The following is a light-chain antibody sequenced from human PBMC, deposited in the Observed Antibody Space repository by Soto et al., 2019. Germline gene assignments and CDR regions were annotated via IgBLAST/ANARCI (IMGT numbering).Light chain of an antibody. CDR3: QKYNSAPLT. CDR1: QGISNY. Sequence: DIQMTQSPSSLSASVGDRVTITCRASQGISNYVAWYQQKPGEVPKLLIYLASTLQSGVPSRFSGSGSGTAFTLTISSLQPEDVATYYCQKYNSAPLTFGGGTKVEIK. CDR2: LAS. V-gene: IGKV1-27*01. J-gene: IGKJ4*01.